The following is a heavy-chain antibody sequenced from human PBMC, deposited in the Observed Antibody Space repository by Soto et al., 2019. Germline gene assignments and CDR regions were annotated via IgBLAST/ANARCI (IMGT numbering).Heavy chain of an antibody. CDR2: MNPNSGNT. J-gene: IGHJ6*02. D-gene: IGHD3-9*01. CDR1: GYTFTSYD. V-gene: IGHV1-8*01. Sequence: GASVKVSCKASGYTFTSYDINWVRQATGQGLEWVGWMNPNSGNTGYAQKFQGRVTMTRNTSISTAYMELSSLRSEDTAVYYCARGGTQRYFDWLESYYYYGMDVWGQGTTVTVSS. CDR3: ARGGTQRYFDWLESYYYYGMDV.